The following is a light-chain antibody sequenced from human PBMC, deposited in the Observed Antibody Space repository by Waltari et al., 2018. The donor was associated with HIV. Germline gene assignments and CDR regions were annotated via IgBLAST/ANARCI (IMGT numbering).Light chain of an antibody. J-gene: IGLJ2*01. Sequence: LVLTQSPSASASLGASVRLTCTLSSGHSNYVIAWHQQRPEKGPRFLLRLNSDGSCARGDGFPDRFSGSSSGAERYVTISSLQSDDEADYYCQTWGTGIVVFGGGTKLAVL. CDR3: QTWGTGIVV. V-gene: IGLV4-69*01. CDR1: SGHSNYV. CDR2: LNSDGSC.